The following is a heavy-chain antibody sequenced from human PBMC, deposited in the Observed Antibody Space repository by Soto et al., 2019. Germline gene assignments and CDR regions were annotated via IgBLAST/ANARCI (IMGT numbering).Heavy chain of an antibody. Sequence: EVQLVESGGGLVQPGGSLRLSCAASGFTFSSHWMHWARQVPGKGLVWVSRINSDGSTTTYADSVKGRFTISRDNAKNTLYLQMNSLRAEDTAVYSCARGQEGGSYFLAFDIWGQGTMVTVSS. CDR2: INSDGSTT. J-gene: IGHJ3*02. CDR1: GFTFSSHW. V-gene: IGHV3-74*01. CDR3: ARGQEGGSYFLAFDI. D-gene: IGHD1-26*01.